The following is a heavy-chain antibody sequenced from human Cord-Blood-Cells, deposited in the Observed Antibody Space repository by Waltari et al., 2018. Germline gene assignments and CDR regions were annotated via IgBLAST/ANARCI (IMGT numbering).Heavy chain of an antibody. J-gene: IGHJ6*03. Sequence: QQWGAGLLKPSETLSLTCAVYGGSFSGYYWSWIRQPPGKGLEWIGEINHSGSTNYNPSLKSRVTISVDTSKNQFSLKLSSVTAADTAVYYCAGGSYSYYYYMDVWGKGTTVTVSS. CDR2: INHSGST. V-gene: IGHV4-34*01. CDR3: AGGSYSYYYYMDV. CDR1: GGSFSGYY.